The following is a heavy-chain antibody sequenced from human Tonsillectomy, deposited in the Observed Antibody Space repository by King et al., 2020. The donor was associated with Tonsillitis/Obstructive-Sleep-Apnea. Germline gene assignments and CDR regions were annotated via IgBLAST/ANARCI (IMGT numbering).Heavy chain of an antibody. J-gene: IGHJ4*02. CDR1: GGSFSGYY. CDR3: AGCRLQLEWLPRGFDY. V-gene: IGHV4-34*01. Sequence: VQLQQWGAGLLKPSETLSLTCAVYGGSFSGYYWSWIRQPPGKGLEWIGEINHSGSTNYNPSLKTRVTISVDTSQNQFSLTLSSVTAPDTAVYYCAGCRLQLEWLPRGFDYWGQGTLVTVSS. D-gene: IGHD1-1*01. CDR2: INHSGST.